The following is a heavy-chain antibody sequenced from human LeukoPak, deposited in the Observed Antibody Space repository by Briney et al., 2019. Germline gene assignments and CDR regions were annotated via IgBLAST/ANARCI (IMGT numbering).Heavy chain of an antibody. CDR2: ISSSSSYI. CDR1: GFNFSSYS. Sequence: PGGSLRLSCAASGFNFSSYSMNWVRQAPGKGLEWVSSISSSSSYIYYADSVKGRFTISRDNAKNSLYLKMNSLSAEDTAVYYCARGSSGEFFWGQGTLVTVSS. D-gene: IGHD6-19*01. CDR3: ARGSSGEFF. V-gene: IGHV3-21*01. J-gene: IGHJ4*02.